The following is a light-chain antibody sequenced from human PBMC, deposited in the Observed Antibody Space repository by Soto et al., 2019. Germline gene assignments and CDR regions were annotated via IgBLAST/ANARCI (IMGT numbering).Light chain of an antibody. CDR1: SSDVGGYNY. CDR2: EVS. J-gene: IGLJ2*01. Sequence: QSVLTQPASVSGSPGQSITISCTGTSSDVGGYNYVSWYQQHPGKAPKLMIYEVSNRHSGVSNRFSGSKSGNTDYLTISGLQAADEADYYCSSYTSSSTLVFGGGTKLTVL. CDR3: SSYTSSSTLV. V-gene: IGLV2-14*01.